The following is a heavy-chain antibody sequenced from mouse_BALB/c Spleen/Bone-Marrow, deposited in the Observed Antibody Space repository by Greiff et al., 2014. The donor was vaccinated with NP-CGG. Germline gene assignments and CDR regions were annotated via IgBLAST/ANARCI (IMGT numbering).Heavy chain of an antibody. CDR1: GYSITSGYS. CDR2: IHYSGST. Sequence: EVQLQQSGPDLVKPSQSLSLTCTVSGYSITSGYSWHWIRQFPGNKLEWMGYIHYSGSTNYNPSLKSRISITRDTSKNQFFLQLHSVTTEDTATYYCARGYDYGYAMDYWGQGTSVTVSS. J-gene: IGHJ4*01. CDR3: ARGYDYGYAMDY. D-gene: IGHD2-4*01. V-gene: IGHV3-1*02.